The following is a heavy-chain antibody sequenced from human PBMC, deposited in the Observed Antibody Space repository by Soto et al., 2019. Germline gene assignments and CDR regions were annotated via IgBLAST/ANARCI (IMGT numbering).Heavy chain of an antibody. CDR1: GFTFSSYA. D-gene: IGHD5-12*01. V-gene: IGHV3-30-3*01. J-gene: IGHJ4*02. CDR3: ARAEMATIALLDY. CDR2: ISYDGSNK. Sequence: QVQLVESGGGVVQPGRSLRLSCAASGFTFSSYAMHWVRQAPGKGLEWVAVISYDGSNKYYADSVKGRFTISRDNSKNTLYLQMNRLRAEDTAVYYCARAEMATIALLDYWGQGTLVTVSS.